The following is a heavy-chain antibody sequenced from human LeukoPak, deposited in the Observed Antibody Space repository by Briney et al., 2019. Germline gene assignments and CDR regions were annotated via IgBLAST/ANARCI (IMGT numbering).Heavy chain of an antibody. CDR2: INSDGSST. CDR3: ARVEAVADLYFDY. Sequence: GGSLRLSCAASGFTFSSYWMHWVRQAPGKGLVWVSRINSDGSSTSYADSVKGRFTISRDNAKNTLYLQMNSLRAEDTAVYYCARVEAVADLYFDYWGQGTLVTVSS. D-gene: IGHD6-19*01. V-gene: IGHV3-74*01. CDR1: GFTFSSYW. J-gene: IGHJ4*02.